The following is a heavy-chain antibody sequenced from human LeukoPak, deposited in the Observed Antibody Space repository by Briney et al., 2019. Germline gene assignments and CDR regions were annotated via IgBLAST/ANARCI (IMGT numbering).Heavy chain of an antibody. D-gene: IGHD1-26*01. V-gene: IGHV5-51*01. CDR2: IYPGDSDT. Sequence: GESLKISCKGSGYSFTSYWIGWVRQMPGKGLEWMGIIYPGDSDTRYSPSFQGQATISADKSISTAYLQWSSLKASDTAMYYCARLIGEHGIEEGIGAFDIWGQGTMVTVSS. CDR1: GYSFTSYW. CDR3: ARLIGEHGIEEGIGAFDI. J-gene: IGHJ3*02.